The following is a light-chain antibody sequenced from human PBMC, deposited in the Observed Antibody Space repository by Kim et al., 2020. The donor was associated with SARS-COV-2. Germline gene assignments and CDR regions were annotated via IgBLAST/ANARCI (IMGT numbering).Light chain of an antibody. Sequence: RANINCKSTQSLLYASNNKNYLAWYQQRPGQPPKLLIYWASTRESGIPDRFSGSGSGTDFTLTINNLQAEDVALYYCQQYYTSPYTFGQGTKLEI. CDR3: QQYYTSPYT. J-gene: IGKJ2*01. V-gene: IGKV4-1*01. CDR2: WAS. CDR1: QSLLYASNNKNY.